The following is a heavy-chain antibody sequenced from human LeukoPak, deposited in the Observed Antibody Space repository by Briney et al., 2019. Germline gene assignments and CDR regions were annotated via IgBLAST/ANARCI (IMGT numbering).Heavy chain of an antibody. V-gene: IGHV3-48*03. CDR3: ARVERLRLGELSAPWAMNA. CDR1: GFTFSSYE. CDR2: SSQSGATS. D-gene: IGHD3-16*02. Sequence: HPGGSLRLSCAASGFTFSSYEMQWVRQAPGKGLEWVSYSSQSGATSYFADSVKGRFIVSRDNAKNSLYMEMNSLRAEDTAIYYCARVERLRLGELSAPWAMNAWGRGTTVTVSS. J-gene: IGHJ6*02.